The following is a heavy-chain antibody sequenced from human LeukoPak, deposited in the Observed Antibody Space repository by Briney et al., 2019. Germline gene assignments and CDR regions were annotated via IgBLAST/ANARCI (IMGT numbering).Heavy chain of an antibody. D-gene: IGHD3-10*01. J-gene: IGHJ4*02. CDR1: GFTFSSYA. CDR2: ISGSGGST. CDR3: AKDVHYGSGSSRFFPPFDY. Sequence: GGSLRLSCAASGFTFSSYAMSWVRQAPGKGLEWVSAISGSGGSTYYADSVKGRFTISRDNSKNTLYLQMNSLRAEDTAVYYCAKDVHYGSGSSRFFPPFDYWGQGTLVTVSS. V-gene: IGHV3-23*01.